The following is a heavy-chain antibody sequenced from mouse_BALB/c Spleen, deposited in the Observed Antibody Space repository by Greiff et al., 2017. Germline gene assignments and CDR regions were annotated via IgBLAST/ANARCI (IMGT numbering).Heavy chain of an antibody. Sequence: VQLKQSGAELVRSGASVKLSCTASGFNIKDYYMHWVKQRPEQGLEWIGWIDPENGDTEYAPKFQGKATMTADTSSNTAYLQLSSLTSEDTAVYYCNERSFAYWGQGTLVTVSA. CDR1: GFNIKDYY. V-gene: IGHV14-4*02. CDR3: NERSFAY. J-gene: IGHJ3*01. CDR2: IDPENGDT.